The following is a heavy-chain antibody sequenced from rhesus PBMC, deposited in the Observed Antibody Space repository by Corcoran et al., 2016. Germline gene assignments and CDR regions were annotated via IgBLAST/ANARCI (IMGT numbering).Heavy chain of an antibody. D-gene: IGHD5-24*01. V-gene: IGHV4-165*01. CDR3: ARCREIQWVQLRSYYFDY. J-gene: IGHJ4*01. CDR1: GGSFSGYY. CDR2: ISGSSGST. Sequence: QVQLQESGPGLVKPSETLSLTCAASGGSFSGYYWGWIRQPPGKGLGWIGYISGSSGSTDYNPSLKSRVTISTDTSKNHFSLKLSSVTAADTAVYYCARCREIQWVQLRSYYFDYWGQGVLVTVSS.